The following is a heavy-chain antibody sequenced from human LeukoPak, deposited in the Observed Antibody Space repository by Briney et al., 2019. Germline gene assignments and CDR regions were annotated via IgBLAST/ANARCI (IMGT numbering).Heavy chain of an antibody. J-gene: IGHJ4*02. Sequence: ASVKVSCKASRYTFTSHDINWVRQATGQGFEWMGWMIPNSGNTGYAQRFQGRVAMTRNTSISTAYMELSSLRSEDTAVYYCTVGPPNWGFDYWGQGTLVTVSS. CDR1: RYTFTSHD. V-gene: IGHV1-8*01. D-gene: IGHD7-27*01. CDR2: MIPNSGNT. CDR3: TVGPPNWGFDY.